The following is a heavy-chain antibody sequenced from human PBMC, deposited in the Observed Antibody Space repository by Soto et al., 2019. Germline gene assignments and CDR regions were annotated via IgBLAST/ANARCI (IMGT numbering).Heavy chain of an antibody. CDR1: GFTFSSYG. J-gene: IGHJ6*02. CDR3: VKERSAQLWLKYYGMHV. D-gene: IGHD5-18*01. Sequence: QVQLVESGGGVVQPGRTLRLSCAASGFTFSSYGIHWVRQAPGKGLEWVALISYDGTDKYYADSVKGRFTISRDNSKNTLYLQMSSLGPEDTAVYYCVKERSAQLWLKYYGMHVWGQGTTVTV. V-gene: IGHV3-30*18. CDR2: ISYDGTDK.